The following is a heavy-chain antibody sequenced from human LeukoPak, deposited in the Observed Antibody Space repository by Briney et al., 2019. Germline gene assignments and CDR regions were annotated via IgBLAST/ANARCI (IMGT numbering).Heavy chain of an antibody. J-gene: IGHJ4*02. CDR2: ISGSGGST. V-gene: IGHV3-23*01. Sequence: GGSLRLSCAASGFTFSSYAMSWVRQAPGKGLEWVSAISGSGGSTYYADSVKGRFTIPRDNSKNTLYLQMNSLRADDTAVYYCAKDRYYYDSSGNWGQGTLVTVSS. D-gene: IGHD3-22*01. CDR3: AKDRYYYDSSGN. CDR1: GFTFSSYA.